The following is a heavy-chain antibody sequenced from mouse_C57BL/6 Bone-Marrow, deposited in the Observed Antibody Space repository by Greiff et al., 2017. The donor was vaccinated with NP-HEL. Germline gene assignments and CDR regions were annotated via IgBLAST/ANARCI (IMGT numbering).Heavy chain of an antibody. CDR3: AIRSYYSNYLYWYFDV. D-gene: IGHD2-5*01. J-gene: IGHJ1*03. CDR2: IHPSDSDT. V-gene: IGHV1-74*01. CDR1: GYTFTSYW. Sequence: VQLQQPGAELVKPGASVKVSCKASGYTFTSYWMHWVKQRPGQGLEWIGRIHPSDSDTTYNQKFKGKATLTVDKSSSTAYMQRSSLTSEDSAVYYCAIRSYYSNYLYWYFDVWGTGTTGTVSS.